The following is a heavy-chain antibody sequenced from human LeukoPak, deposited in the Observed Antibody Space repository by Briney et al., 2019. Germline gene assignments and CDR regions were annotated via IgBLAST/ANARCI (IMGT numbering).Heavy chain of an antibody. Sequence: SETLSLTCTVSGGSISGSSYYWSWIRQPPGKGLEWIGYIYYSGSTNYNPSLKSRVTISVDTSKNQFSLKLSSVTAADTAVYYCATSYYDFWSGYYVFLNFDYWGQGTLVTVSS. J-gene: IGHJ4*02. CDR1: GGSISGSSYY. CDR3: ATSYYDFWSGYYVFLNFDY. V-gene: IGHV4-61*01. D-gene: IGHD3-3*01. CDR2: IYYSGST.